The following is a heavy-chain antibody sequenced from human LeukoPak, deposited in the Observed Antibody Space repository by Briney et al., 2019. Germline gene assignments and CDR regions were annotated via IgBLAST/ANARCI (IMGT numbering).Heavy chain of an antibody. Sequence: TSETLFLTCAVSGGSISSYYWSWIRQPPGKGLEWIGYIYYSGSTNYNPSLKSRVTISVDTSKNQFSLKLSSVTAADTAVYYCAREVVVAVAGTVFNWFDPWGQGTLVTVSS. V-gene: IGHV4-59*01. CDR2: IYYSGST. CDR1: GGSISSYY. J-gene: IGHJ5*02. D-gene: IGHD6-19*01. CDR3: AREVVVAVAGTVFNWFDP.